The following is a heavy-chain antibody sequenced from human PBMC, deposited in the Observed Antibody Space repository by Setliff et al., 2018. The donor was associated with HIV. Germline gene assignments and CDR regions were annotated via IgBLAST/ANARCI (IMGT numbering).Heavy chain of an antibody. CDR3: TADLTDPPAYGPDY. D-gene: IGHD2-21*01. CDR1: GFTFSNAW. V-gene: IGHV3-15*01. CDR2: MKTKTDGGTT. J-gene: IGHJ4*02. Sequence: PGGSLRLSCAGSGFTFSNAWMSWVRQAPGKGLEWVGRMKTKTDGGTTDYAAPVKGRFTISRDDSKNTVYLQLNSLKTEDTAMYYCTADLTDPPAYGPDYWGQGTLVTVSS.